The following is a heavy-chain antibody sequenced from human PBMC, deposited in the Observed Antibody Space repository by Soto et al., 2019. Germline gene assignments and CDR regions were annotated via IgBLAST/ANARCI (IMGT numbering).Heavy chain of an antibody. Sequence: QVQLVQSGPEVKMPGASVKVSCKASGYGFTSYGVSWVRQAPGQGLEWMGWISGFNGATNCAQKFQDRVTMTTDASTTPSYIELRSLRSDDTAVYYCARDPHRVLTVTTVRFDPWGQGTLVTVSS. V-gene: IGHV1-18*01. D-gene: IGHD1-1*01. CDR1: GYGFTSYG. J-gene: IGHJ5*02. CDR3: ARDPHRVLTVTTVRFDP. CDR2: ISGFNGAT.